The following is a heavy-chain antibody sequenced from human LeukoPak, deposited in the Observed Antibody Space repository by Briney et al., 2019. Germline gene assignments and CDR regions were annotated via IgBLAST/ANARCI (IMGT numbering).Heavy chain of an antibody. CDR2: IYYSGST. D-gene: IGHD1-26*01. CDR3: ARDTGGSYYPDDAFDI. J-gene: IGHJ3*02. V-gene: IGHV4-59*01. CDR1: GGSISSYY. Sequence: PSETLSLTCTVSGGSISSYYWSWIRQPPGKGLEWIGYIYYSGSTNYNPSLKSRVTISVDTSKNQFSLKLSSVTAADTAVYYCARDTGGSYYPDDAFDIWGQGTMVTVSS.